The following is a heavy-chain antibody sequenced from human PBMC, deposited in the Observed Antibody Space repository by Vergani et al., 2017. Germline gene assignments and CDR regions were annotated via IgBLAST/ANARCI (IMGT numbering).Heavy chain of an antibody. D-gene: IGHD3-9*01. CDR2: FYTGGGT. V-gene: IGHV4-61*02. Sequence: QVQLQESGPGLVRPSQTLSLTCTVSGASISSGSYYWSWFRQPAGKRLEWIGRFYTGGGTNYNPSLKSRVTMSVDTSKNQFSLKLRSVTAADTAVYFCARVMYRDEASTGYRLEGMDIWGQGTTVTISS. CDR3: ARVMYRDEASTGYRLEGMDI. CDR1: GASISSGSYY. J-gene: IGHJ6*02.